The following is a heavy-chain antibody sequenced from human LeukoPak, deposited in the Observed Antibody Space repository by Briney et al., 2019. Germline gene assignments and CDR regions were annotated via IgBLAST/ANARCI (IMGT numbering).Heavy chain of an antibody. CDR2: IIPIFGTA. CDR3: ARDNEEGYYFDY. J-gene: IGHJ4*02. V-gene: IGHV1-69*13. Sequence: SVKVSCKASGGTFSSYAISWVRQAPGQGLEWIGGIIPIFGTANYAQKFQGRVTITADESTSTAYMELSSLRSEDTAVYYCARDNEEGYYFDYWGQGTLVTVSS. CDR1: GGTFSSYA. D-gene: IGHD1-1*01.